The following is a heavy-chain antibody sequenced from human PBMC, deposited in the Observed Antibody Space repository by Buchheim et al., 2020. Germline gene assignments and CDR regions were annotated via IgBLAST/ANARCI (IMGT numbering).Heavy chain of an antibody. CDR1: GYTFTSYD. J-gene: IGHJ6*02. Sequence: QVQLVQSGAEVKKPGASVKVSCKASGYTFTSYDINWVRQATGQGLEWMGWMNPNSGNTGYAQKFQGRVTMTRNTSISTAYMRRSNISSEETAVYYGAGGGYCIRTSCYPEDYYYGMDVWGQGTT. CDR2: MNPNSGNT. CDR3: AGGGYCIRTSCYPEDYYYGMDV. D-gene: IGHD2-2*01. V-gene: IGHV1-8*01.